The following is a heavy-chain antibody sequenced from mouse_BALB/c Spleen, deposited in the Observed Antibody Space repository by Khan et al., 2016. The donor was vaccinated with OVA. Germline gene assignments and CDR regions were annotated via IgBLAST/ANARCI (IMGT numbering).Heavy chain of an antibody. CDR2: ISTYYGDV. Sequence: VQLQQSGAELVRPGVSVKISCKGSGYTFTDFTMHWVKQSHAKSLEWIGVISTYYGDVTYNQKFKSKATMTVDKSSSTAYMELASLTSEASAIYYCTRGGGNRFAYWGQGTLVTVSA. V-gene: IGHV1S137*01. CDR1: GYTFTDFT. J-gene: IGHJ3*01. CDR3: TRGGGNRFAY.